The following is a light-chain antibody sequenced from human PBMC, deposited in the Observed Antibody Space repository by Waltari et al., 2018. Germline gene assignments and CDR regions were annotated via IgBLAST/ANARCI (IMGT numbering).Light chain of an antibody. Sequence: DIQMTQSPSTLSASVGDRVTITCRASQSISSWLAWYQQKPGKAPNLLIYKASTLGRGIPSRFSGSGSGTEFTLTISSLQPDDFATYYCQQYNTNSPWTFGQGTKVEIK. CDR2: KAS. V-gene: IGKV1-5*03. CDR1: QSISSW. J-gene: IGKJ1*01. CDR3: QQYNTNSPWT.